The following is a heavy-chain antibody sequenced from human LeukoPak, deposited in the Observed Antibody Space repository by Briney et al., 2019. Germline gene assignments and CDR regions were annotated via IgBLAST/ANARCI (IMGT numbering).Heavy chain of an antibody. V-gene: IGHV4-38-2*01. J-gene: IGHJ4*02. D-gene: IGHD5-18*01. CDR3: ARVRYNYGDSDY. CDR2: IYHNGNT. CDR1: GYAISSGYY. Sequence: SETLSLTCAVPGYAISSGYYWGWIRQPPGKGLEWIGTIYHNGNTYYNPSLKSRVTISVDTSKNQFSLKLSSVTAADTAVYYCARVRYNYGDSDYWGQGTLVTVSS.